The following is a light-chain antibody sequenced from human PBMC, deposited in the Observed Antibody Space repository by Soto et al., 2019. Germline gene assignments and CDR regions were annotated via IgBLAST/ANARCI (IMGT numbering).Light chain of an antibody. CDR2: EVK. V-gene: IGLV2-23*02. Sequence: QSVLTQPASVSGSLGQSITISCTGTSRDVGSYDLVSWYQQHPGKVPKFLIYEVKKRPSGVSDRFSGSKSGNTATLTISGLLAEDEADHYCCSYGGSTTFYVFGSGTKVTVL. CDR1: SRDVGSYDL. J-gene: IGLJ1*01. CDR3: CSYGGSTTFYV.